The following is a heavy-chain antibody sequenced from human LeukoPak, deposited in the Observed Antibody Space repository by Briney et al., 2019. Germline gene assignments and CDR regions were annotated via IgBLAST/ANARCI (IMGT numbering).Heavy chain of an antibody. J-gene: IGHJ4*02. V-gene: IGHV1-2*02. Sequence: ASVKVSCKASGYTFTGYYIHWVRQAPGQGLEWMGWINPDSGGTDYAQKFQGRVTMTRDTSIRTAYMELSRLRSDDTAVYYCARVLFYSSGNKSNRVDYWGQGTLVTVSS. D-gene: IGHD6-19*01. CDR3: ARVLFYSSGNKSNRVDY. CDR1: GYTFTGYY. CDR2: INPDSGGT.